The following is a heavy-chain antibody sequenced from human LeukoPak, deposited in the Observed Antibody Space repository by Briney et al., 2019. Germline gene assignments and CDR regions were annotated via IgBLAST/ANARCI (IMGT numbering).Heavy chain of an antibody. D-gene: IGHD6-19*01. CDR2: LYSGGGP. Sequence: GGSLRLSCAASGFTFSNFWMHWVRQAPGKGLEWVSVLYSGGGPHYADSVRGRFTISRDNSKSTLYLQMNNLKTEDTAVYYCATSSGWYEQFDYWGQGTLVTVSS. CDR3: ATSSGWYEQFDY. J-gene: IGHJ4*02. CDR1: GFTFSNFW. V-gene: IGHV3-53*01.